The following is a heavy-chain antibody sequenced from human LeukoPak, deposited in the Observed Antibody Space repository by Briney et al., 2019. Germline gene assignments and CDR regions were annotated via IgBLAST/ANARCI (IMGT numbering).Heavy chain of an antibody. CDR2: ISGSGVST. Sequence: GGSLRLSCAASGFTFRTSGMSWVRQAPGKGLEWVSAISGSGVSTYYADSVKGRFTISRDNSKNTLFLQMNSLRAEDTALYYCAKDSSGYDWNWFDPWGQGTLVTVSS. J-gene: IGHJ5*02. V-gene: IGHV3-23*01. CDR1: GFTFRTSG. CDR3: AKDSSGYDWNWFDP. D-gene: IGHD5-12*01.